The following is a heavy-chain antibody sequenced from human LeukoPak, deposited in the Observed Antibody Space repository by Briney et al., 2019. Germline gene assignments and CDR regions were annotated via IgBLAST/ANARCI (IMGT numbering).Heavy chain of an antibody. Sequence: GGSPRLSCAASGFSVGSNAMFWVRQTPGKGLEWVSHFGGSGDSTYYADSVKGRFTISRDSSTNTFYLRMNSLRAEDTAVYYCAKARRGLGYYFDDWGQGTLVTVSS. CDR2: FGGSGDST. D-gene: IGHD1-14*01. J-gene: IGHJ4*02. CDR3: AKARRGLGYYFDD. V-gene: IGHV3-23*01. CDR1: GFSVGSNA.